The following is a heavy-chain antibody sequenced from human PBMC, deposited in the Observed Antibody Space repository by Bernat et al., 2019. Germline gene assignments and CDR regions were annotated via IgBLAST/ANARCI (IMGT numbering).Heavy chain of an antibody. CDR3: ASGDSGSKVGS. Sequence: QVQLQESGPGLVKPSQTLSLTCTVSGGSISSGGYSWSWIRQHPGRGLEWIGHIYDGRSTYYNPSLRSRITISVDTSNNKFSLVLSSVTAADTAVYYCASGDSGSKVGSWGQGTLVTVSS. J-gene: IGHJ5*02. V-gene: IGHV4-31*03. D-gene: IGHD3-22*01. CDR1: GGSISSGGYS. CDR2: IYDGRST.